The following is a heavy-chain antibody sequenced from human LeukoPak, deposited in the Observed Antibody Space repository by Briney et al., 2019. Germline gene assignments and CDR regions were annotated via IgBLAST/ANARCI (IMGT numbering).Heavy chain of an antibody. CDR2: ISSSGSTI. V-gene: IGHV3-11*01. CDR1: GFTFSDYY. D-gene: IGHD4-17*01. J-gene: IGHJ4*02. Sequence: PGGSLRLSCAASGFTFSDYYMSWIRQAPGKRLEWVSYISSSGSTIYYADSVKGRFTISRDNAKNSLYLQMNSLRAEDTAVYYCARDLTTVTTYFDYWGQGTLVTVSS. CDR3: ARDLTTVTTYFDY.